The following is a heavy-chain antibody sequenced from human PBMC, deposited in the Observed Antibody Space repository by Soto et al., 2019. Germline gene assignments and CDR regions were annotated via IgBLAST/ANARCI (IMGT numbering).Heavy chain of an antibody. V-gene: IGHV3-11*01. CDR3: ARVSWRDKYRMDV. Sequence: PGGSLRLSCAASGFTFSDSYMSWIRQAPGKGLEWISYITFSGNTVYYADSLKGRFTISRDNAKNSLYLQMNRLRAEDTAVYYCARVSWRDKYRMDVWGQGTKVTVYS. CDR1: GFTFSDSY. J-gene: IGHJ6*02. CDR2: ITFSGNTV.